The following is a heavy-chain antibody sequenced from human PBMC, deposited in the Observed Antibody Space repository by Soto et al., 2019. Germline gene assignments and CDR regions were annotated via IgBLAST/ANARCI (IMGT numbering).Heavy chain of an antibody. V-gene: IGHV3-74*01. CDR3: AKDIGGWVRGDGRNSDY. D-gene: IGHD2-21*02. CDR2: IKSDGSST. Sequence: PGGSLRLSCAASGFTFSRYWMHWVRQAPGKGLVWVSHIKSDGSSTDYADSMKGRFTISRDNAKNSLYLQMNSLRAEDTALYYCAKDIGGWVRGDGRNSDYWGQGTLVTVSS. J-gene: IGHJ4*02. CDR1: GFTFSRYW.